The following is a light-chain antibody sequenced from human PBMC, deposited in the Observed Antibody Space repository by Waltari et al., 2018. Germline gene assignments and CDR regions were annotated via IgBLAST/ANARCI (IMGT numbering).Light chain of an antibody. J-gene: IGLJ2*01. CDR3: QSYDSSLSGSRV. CDR2: GTS. V-gene: IGLV1-40*01. Sequence: QSVLTQPPSVSGAPGQRVTISCTGSSSNIGAGYDVHWYQQLPGTAPKLLIYGTSNRPSGVPDRFSGSKSGTSASLAITGFQAEDEADYYCQSYDSSLSGSRVFGGGTKLTVL. CDR1: SSNIGAGYD.